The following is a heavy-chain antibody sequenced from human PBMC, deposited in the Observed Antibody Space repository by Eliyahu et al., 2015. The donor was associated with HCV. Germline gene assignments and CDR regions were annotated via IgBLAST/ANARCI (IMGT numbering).Heavy chain of an antibody. V-gene: IGHV4-59*01. CDR1: GGXITXYX. J-gene: IGHJ5*02. Sequence: QVQLQESGPGLVKPSETLSLTCTVXGGXITXYXWSWIRQPPGKGLEWIGYIHYSGSTNYNPSLKSRVTISIDTSKNQFSLNLTSVTAADTAMYYCASGGGGIAVTGTGGWFDPWGQGTLVTVSS. CDR2: IHYSGST. D-gene: IGHD6-19*01. CDR3: ASGGGGIAVTGTGGWFDP.